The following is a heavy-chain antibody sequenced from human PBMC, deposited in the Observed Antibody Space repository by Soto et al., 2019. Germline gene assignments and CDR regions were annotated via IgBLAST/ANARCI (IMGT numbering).Heavy chain of an antibody. CDR2: ITSDTKTI. Sequence: EVQLVESGGALVQRGGSLGLSCVASGFTFSVYSMNWVRQAPGKGLEWFSYITSDTKTIKYADSVKGRFTISRDNAKNSVYLQMNSLRDEDTAVYYCARSVEGHFDYWGQGTVVTVSS. V-gene: IGHV3-48*02. CDR1: GFTFSVYS. D-gene: IGHD6-19*01. CDR3: ARSVEGHFDY. J-gene: IGHJ4*02.